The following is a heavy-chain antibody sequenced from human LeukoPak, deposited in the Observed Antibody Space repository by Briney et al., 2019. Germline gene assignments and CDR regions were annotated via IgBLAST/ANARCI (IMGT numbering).Heavy chain of an antibody. CDR3: ARLRVAVAEN. J-gene: IGHJ4*02. D-gene: IGHD6-19*01. V-gene: IGHV4-38-2*01. Sequence: SETLSLTCAVSGYSISSGYYWGWIRQPPGKGLEWIGSIYHSGSTYYNPSLKSRVIISVDTSKNQFSLKLSSVTAADTAVYYCARLRVAVAENWGQGTLVTVSS. CDR2: IYHSGST. CDR1: GYSISSGYY.